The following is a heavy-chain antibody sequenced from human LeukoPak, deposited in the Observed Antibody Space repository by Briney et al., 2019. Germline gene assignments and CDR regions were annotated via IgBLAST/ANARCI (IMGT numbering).Heavy chain of an antibody. Sequence: SETLSLTCTVSGGSISSNYWSWIRQPAGKGVEWIGRIYNSGSTNYNTNYNPSLSSRATMSVDTSKKQFSLKLNSVTAADTAVYFCARAIWYGSGTTAFDSWGQGTLVTVSS. J-gene: IGHJ4*02. D-gene: IGHD3-10*01. V-gene: IGHV4-4*07. CDR2: IYNSGST. CDR3: ARAIWYGSGTTAFDS. CDR1: GGSISSNY.